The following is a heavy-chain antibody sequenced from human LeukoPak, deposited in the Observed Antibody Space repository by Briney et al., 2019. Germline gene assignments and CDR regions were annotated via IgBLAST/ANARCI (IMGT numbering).Heavy chain of an antibody. Sequence: GASVKVSCKASGYTFTGHNIHWVRQVPGQGLEWMGGIIPIFGTANYAQKFQGRVTITADESTSTAYMELSSLRSEDTAVYYCASIAAAGNGHFDYWGQGTLVTVSS. CDR2: IIPIFGTA. D-gene: IGHD6-13*01. V-gene: IGHV1-69*13. CDR3: ASIAAAGNGHFDY. J-gene: IGHJ4*02. CDR1: GYTFTGHN.